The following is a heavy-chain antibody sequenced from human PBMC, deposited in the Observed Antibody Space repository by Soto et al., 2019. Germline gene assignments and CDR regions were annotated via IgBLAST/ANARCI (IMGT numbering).Heavy chain of an antibody. CDR3: AREYSSGWSKD. CDR1: GYTFTSYD. Sequence: QVQLVQSGAEVKKPGASVKVSCKASGYTFTSYDINWVRQATGQGLEWMGWMNPNSGNTGYAQKFXGXVTMTXNXXXXTAYMELSSLRSEDTAVYYCAREYSSGWSKDWGQGTLVTVSS. D-gene: IGHD6-19*01. J-gene: IGHJ4*02. V-gene: IGHV1-8*01. CDR2: MNPNSGNT.